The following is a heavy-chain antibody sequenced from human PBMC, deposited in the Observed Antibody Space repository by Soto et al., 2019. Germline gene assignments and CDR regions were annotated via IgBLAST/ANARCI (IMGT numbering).Heavy chain of an antibody. CDR3: ARRHPGGFGESLHTKHWFDP. CDR2: ISHSGST. D-gene: IGHD3-10*01. CDR1: GGSFSGYY. J-gene: IGHJ5*02. V-gene: IGHV4-34*01. Sequence: SETLSLTCAVYGGSFSGYYWRWIRQPPGKGLEWIGEISHSGSTNYNPSLKSRVTISVDTSKNQFSLKLSSVTAADTAVYYCARRHPGGFGESLHTKHWFDPWGQGTLVTVSS.